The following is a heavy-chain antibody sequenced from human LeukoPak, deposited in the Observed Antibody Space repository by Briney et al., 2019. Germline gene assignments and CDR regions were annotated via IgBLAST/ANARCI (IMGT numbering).Heavy chain of an antibody. D-gene: IGHD2-2*01. CDR2: IYYSGST. CDR1: GGSISSGDYY. Sequence: SETLSLTCTVPGGSISSGDYYWSWIRQPPGKGLEWIGYIYYSGSTYYNPSLKSRVTISVDTSKNQFSLKLSSVTAADTAVYYCAREALYCSSTSCRAFDPWGQGTLVTVSS. CDR3: AREALYCSSTSCRAFDP. J-gene: IGHJ5*02. V-gene: IGHV4-30-4*01.